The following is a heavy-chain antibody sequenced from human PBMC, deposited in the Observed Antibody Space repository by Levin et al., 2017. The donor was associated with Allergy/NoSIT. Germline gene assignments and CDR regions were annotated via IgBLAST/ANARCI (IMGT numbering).Heavy chain of an antibody. D-gene: IGHD6-19*01. V-gene: IGHV3-30-3*01. Sequence: SCAASGFTFSSFAMHWVRQAPGKGLEWVAVISYDGSNKYYADSVKGRFTISRDNSKNTLYLEMNSLRSEDTAVYYCARAYTSSGWGHFDYWGQGALVTVSS. CDR3: ARAYTSSGWGHFDY. CDR2: ISYDGSNK. CDR1: GFTFSSFA. J-gene: IGHJ4*02.